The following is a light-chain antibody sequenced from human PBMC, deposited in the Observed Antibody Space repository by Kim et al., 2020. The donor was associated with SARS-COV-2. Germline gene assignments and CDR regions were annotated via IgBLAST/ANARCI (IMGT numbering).Light chain of an antibody. V-gene: IGLV3-1*01. Sequence: SVSPGQTASITCSGGKLGDKYACWYKQKPGQSPVLVIYQDSKRPSGIPERFSGSNSGNTATLTISGTQAMDEADYYCQAWDSSTVVFGGGTKLTVL. CDR2: QDS. J-gene: IGLJ2*01. CDR3: QAWDSSTVV. CDR1: KLGDKY.